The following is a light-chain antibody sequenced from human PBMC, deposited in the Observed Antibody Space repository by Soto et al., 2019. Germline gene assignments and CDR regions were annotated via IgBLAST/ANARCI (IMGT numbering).Light chain of an antibody. CDR2: GAS. V-gene: IGKV3-15*01. J-gene: IGKJ1*01. CDR1: QSVSSN. CDR3: QQYNNWWT. Sequence: EIVMTQSPAPLSVSPGERATLSCRASQSVSSNLAWYQQKPGQAPRLLIYGASTRATGIPARFSGSGSGTEFTLTISSIHSEDLAVYYCQQYNNWWTFVQGTKVEIK.